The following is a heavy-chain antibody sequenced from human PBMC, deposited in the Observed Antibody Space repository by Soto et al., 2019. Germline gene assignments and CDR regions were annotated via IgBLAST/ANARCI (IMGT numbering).Heavy chain of an antibody. CDR3: AADPYYYDSSDYYSFDQ. D-gene: IGHD3-22*01. CDR2: IVVGSGNT. Sequence: ASVKVSCKASGFNFRTTAVQWVRQARGQRLEWIGWIVVGSGNTNYAQNFQERVTITRDMSTSTAYLDVSSLRSEDTAVYYCAADPYYYDSSDYYSFDQWGQGTLVTVSS. CDR1: GFNFRTTA. V-gene: IGHV1-58*01. J-gene: IGHJ4*02.